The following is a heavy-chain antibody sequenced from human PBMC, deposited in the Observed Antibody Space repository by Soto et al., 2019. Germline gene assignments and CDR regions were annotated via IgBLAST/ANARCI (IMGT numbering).Heavy chain of an antibody. CDR1: GYTFTSYD. CDR3: ARSPPRVERNNYAGGWFDP. D-gene: IGHD4-4*01. V-gene: IGHV1-8*01. CDR2: MNPNSGNT. J-gene: IGHJ5*02. Sequence: ASVKVSCKASGYTFTSYDINWVRQATGQGLEWMGWMNPNSGNTGYPQKFQGRVTMTRNTSISTAYMELSSLRFEDTAVYYCARSPPRVERNNYAGGWFDPWGQGTLVTVSS.